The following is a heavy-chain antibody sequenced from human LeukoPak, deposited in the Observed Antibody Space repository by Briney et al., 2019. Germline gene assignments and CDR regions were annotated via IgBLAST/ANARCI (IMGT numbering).Heavy chain of an antibody. D-gene: IGHD3-22*01. CDR1: GFTFSSYE. J-gene: IGHJ4*02. CDR3: AKDYDSSGYYLITGFDY. Sequence: PGGSLRLSCAAPGFTFSSYEMNWVRQAPGKGLEWVSYISSSGSTIYYADSVKGRFTISRDNAKNSLYRQMNSLRAEDTALYYCAKDYDSSGYYLITGFDYWGQGTLVTVSS. V-gene: IGHV3-48*03. CDR2: ISSSGSTI.